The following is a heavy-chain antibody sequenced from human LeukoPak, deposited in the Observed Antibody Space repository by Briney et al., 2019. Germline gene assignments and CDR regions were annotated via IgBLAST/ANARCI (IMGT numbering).Heavy chain of an antibody. D-gene: IGHD4-23*01. V-gene: IGHV3-7*01. Sequence: GGSLELSCVASWFNLGKYWMRWVRQAPGEGLEWVGDLILYGLGKNLLDSVQGRGNISRDNTKNSLYLQMNSLRAEDTAVYYCARVGGYGSNPNLWLDYWGQGTLVTVSS. J-gene: IGHJ4*02. CDR2: LILYGLGK. CDR1: WFNLGKYW. CDR3: ARVGGYGSNPNLWLDY.